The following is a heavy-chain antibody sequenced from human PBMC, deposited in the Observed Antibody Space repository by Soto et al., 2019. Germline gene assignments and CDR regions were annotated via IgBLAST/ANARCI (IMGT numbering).Heavy chain of an antibody. J-gene: IGHJ4*02. V-gene: IGHV1-18*01. CDR3: AATTSIANGLRD. CDR2: NSAHDGFT. CDR1: GFIFTNYG. Sequence: QFQLVQSGSEVKKPGASVKVSCKTSGFIFTNYGFNWVRQAPGKGLEWVGWNSAHDGFTSYAQNFQGRVTMTTDSSTSTAYMELSGQRYDYTAFYYFAATTSIANGLRDRGQGTLVSVAS. D-gene: IGHD2-21*01.